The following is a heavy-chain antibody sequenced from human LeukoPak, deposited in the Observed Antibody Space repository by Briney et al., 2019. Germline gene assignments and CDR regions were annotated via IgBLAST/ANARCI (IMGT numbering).Heavy chain of an antibody. CDR3: VKPPYRDSSDAFDI. Sequence: GGSLRLSCVGSGFTFSTYGVHWVRQAPGKGLEWVAIISYDGSNKNYGDSVKGRFTISRDNSKHTLYLQMYSLRPEDTAVYYCVKPPYRDSSDAFDIWGQGTKVTVSS. V-gene: IGHV3-30*18. J-gene: IGHJ3*02. CDR1: GFTFSTYG. D-gene: IGHD6-13*01. CDR2: ISYDGSNK.